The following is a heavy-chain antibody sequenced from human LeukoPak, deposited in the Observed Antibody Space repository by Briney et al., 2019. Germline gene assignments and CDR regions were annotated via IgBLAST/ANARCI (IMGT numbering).Heavy chain of an antibody. D-gene: IGHD5-18*01. Sequence: SETLSLTCAVYGGSFSGYYWSWIRHPPGKGVVWLSEINYNGSTNYHPPLKSRVTISVDASKNQYSLKLSYVTAADTAVYYCAREGTQLWSTRRPYYYYYMDVWGKGTTVTIFS. CDR3: AREGTQLWSTRRPYYYYYMDV. J-gene: IGHJ6*03. CDR2: INYNGST. CDR1: GGSFSGYY. V-gene: IGHV4-34*01.